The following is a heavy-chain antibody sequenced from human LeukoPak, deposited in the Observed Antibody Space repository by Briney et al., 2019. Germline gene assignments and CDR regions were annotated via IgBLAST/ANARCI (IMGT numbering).Heavy chain of an antibody. CDR3: ARGYYYDTSGYGSIFDY. CDR2: ISGSGGST. CDR1: GFTFSSYG. J-gene: IGHJ4*02. Sequence: PGGSLRLSCAASGFTFSSYGMSWVRQAPGKGLEWVSAISGSGGSTYYADFVKGRFTISRDNSKNTLYLQMNSLRAEDTAVYYCARGYYYDTSGYGSIFDYWGQGTLVTVSS. D-gene: IGHD3-22*01. V-gene: IGHV3-23*01.